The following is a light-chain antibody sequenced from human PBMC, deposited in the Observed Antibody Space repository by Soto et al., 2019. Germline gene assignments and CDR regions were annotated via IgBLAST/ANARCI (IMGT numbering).Light chain of an antibody. Sequence: SALTQPPSAAGSPGQSVTISCTGTSTDVGGYNYVSWYQQHPGKAPKLMIYEVSNRPSGVSNRFSGSKSGNTASLTISGLQAEDEADYYCSSYTSSSTDVFGTGTKVTVL. CDR2: EVS. J-gene: IGLJ1*01. V-gene: IGLV2-14*01. CDR1: STDVGGYNY. CDR3: SSYTSSSTDV.